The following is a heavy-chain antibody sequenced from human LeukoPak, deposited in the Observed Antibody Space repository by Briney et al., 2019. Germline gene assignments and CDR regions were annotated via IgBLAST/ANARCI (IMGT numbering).Heavy chain of an antibody. V-gene: IGHV3-21*01. D-gene: IGHD2-21*01. CDR3: ARVKKAYCGGDCYSESED. CDR2: ISSSSSYI. Sequence: GGSLRLSCAASGFTFSSYSMNWVRQAPGKGLEWVSSISSSSSYIYYADSVKGRFTISRDNAKNSLYLQMNSLRAEDTAVYYCARVKKAYCGGDCYSESEDWGQGTLVTVSS. J-gene: IGHJ4*02. CDR1: GFTFSSYS.